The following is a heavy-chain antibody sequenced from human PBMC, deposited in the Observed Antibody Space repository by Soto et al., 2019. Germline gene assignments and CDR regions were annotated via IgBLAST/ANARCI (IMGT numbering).Heavy chain of an antibody. CDR2: FDPEDGET. CDR3: ATAVMGQSMDAFDI. V-gene: IGHV1-24*01. D-gene: IGHD3-16*01. J-gene: IGHJ3*02. Sequence: QVQLVQSGAEVKKPGASVKVSCKVSGYTLTELSMHWVRQAPGKGLEWMGGFDPEDGETIYAQKFQGRVTMNEDTSTDTAYMELSSLRSEDTAVYYCATAVMGQSMDAFDIWGQGTMVTVSS. CDR1: GYTLTELS.